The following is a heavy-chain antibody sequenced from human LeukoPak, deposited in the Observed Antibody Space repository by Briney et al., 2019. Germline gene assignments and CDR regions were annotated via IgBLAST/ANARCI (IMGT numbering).Heavy chain of an antibody. CDR2: INPNSGGT. V-gene: IGHV1-2*02. J-gene: IGHJ3*02. Sequence: ASVKVSCKASGYTFTGYYMHWVRQASGQGLEWMGWINPNSGGTNYAQKFQGRVTMTRDTSISTAYMELSRLRSDDTAVYYCARDLGLSSEYQLLSGAFDIWGQGTMVTVSS. D-gene: IGHD2-2*01. CDR3: ARDLGLSSEYQLLSGAFDI. CDR1: GYTFTGYY.